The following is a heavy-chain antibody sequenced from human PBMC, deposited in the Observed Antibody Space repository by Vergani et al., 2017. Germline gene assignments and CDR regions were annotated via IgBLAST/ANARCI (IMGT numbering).Heavy chain of an antibody. J-gene: IGHJ3*01. D-gene: IGHD2-2*01. CDR2: LPGGGGST. CDR1: GFTFSTYA. CDR3: AKVCGSTSCPYGGGAFDV. Sequence: EVQLLESGGSLKQPGGSVRLSCAASGFTFSTYAMHWVRQAPGKGLEWVSALPGGGGSTYYADSFKGRFIISRDNSRDTLYLQMNSLRPEDTATYYCAKVCGSTSCPYGGGAFDVWGHGTMVTVSS. V-gene: IGHV3-23*01.